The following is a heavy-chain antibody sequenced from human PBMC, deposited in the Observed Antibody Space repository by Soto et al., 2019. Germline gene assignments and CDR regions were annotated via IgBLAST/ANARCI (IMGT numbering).Heavy chain of an antibody. CDR3: ARGVPELYFDY. V-gene: IGHV1-69*14. J-gene: IGHJ4*02. CDR2: IIPMFGTP. D-gene: IGHD2-2*01. Sequence: QVQLVQSGAEVKNPGSSVKVSCKTSGDAFTSYAINWVRQAPGQGLELLGAIIPMFGTPTYTQMFQGRVTISADRSTSTAYMELSSLRSEDTAVYYCARGVPELYFDYWGQGTLVTVSS. CDR1: GDAFTSYA.